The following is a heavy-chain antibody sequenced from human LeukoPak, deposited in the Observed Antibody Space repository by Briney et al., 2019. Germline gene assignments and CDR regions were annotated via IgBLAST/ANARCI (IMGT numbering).Heavy chain of an antibody. CDR2: IIPILGIA. D-gene: IGHD6-19*01. J-gene: IGHJ4*02. CDR3: ARSGLVARNQGFDY. V-gene: IGHV1-69*04. CDR1: GGTFSSYA. Sequence: SVKVSCKASGGTFSSYAISWVRQAPGQGLEWMGRIIPILGIANYAQKFQGRVTITADKSTSTAYMELSSLRSEDTAVYYCARSGLVARNQGFDYWGQGTLVTVSS.